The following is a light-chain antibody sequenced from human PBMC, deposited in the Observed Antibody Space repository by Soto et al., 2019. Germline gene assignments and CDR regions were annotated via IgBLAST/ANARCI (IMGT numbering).Light chain of an antibody. CDR2: EVT. Sequence: QSALTQPASVSGSPGQSITISCTGTSSDVGGYNYVSWYQQHPGKAPKLMIYEVTNRPSGVSNRFSGSKSGNTASLAISGLQAEDEADYYCSSHTTSNTWVFGAGTKLTVL. J-gene: IGLJ3*02. CDR3: SSHTTSNTWV. CDR1: SSDVGGYNY. V-gene: IGLV2-14*01.